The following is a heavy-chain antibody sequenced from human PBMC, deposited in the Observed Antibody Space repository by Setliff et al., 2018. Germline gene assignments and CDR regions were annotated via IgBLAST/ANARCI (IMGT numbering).Heavy chain of an antibody. D-gene: IGHD6-19*01. CDR1: GGSISSSSYY. CDR3: ARDWGSSGWYFDY. J-gene: IGHJ4*02. V-gene: IGHV4-39*07. CDR2: IYTSGST. Sequence: PSETLSLTCTVSGGSISSSSYYWGWIRQPPGKGLEWIGHIYTSGSTNYNPSLRSRATISVDTSKNQFSLNLSSVTAADTAVYYCARDWGSSGWYFDYWGQGTLVTVPQ.